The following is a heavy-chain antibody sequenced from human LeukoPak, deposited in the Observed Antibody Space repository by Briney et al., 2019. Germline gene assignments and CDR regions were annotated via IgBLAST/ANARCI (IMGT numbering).Heavy chain of an antibody. D-gene: IGHD2-21*02. CDR1: GFTFDDYA. CDR2: ISWNSGSI. Sequence: GGSRRLSCAASGFTFDDYAMHWVRQAPGKGLEWVSGISWNSGSIGYADSVKGRFTISRDNAKNSLYLQMNSLRAEDTALYYCAKGLAAYCGGDCYSGDAFDIWGQGTMVTVSS. V-gene: IGHV3-9*01. CDR3: AKGLAAYCGGDCYSGDAFDI. J-gene: IGHJ3*02.